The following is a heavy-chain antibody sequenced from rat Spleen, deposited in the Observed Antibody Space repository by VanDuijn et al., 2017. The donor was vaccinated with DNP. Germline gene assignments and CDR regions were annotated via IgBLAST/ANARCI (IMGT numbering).Heavy chain of an antibody. Sequence: EVQLVESGGDLVQPGRSLKLSCVASGFTFNNHWMTWIRQVPGKGLEWVASITSSGSRTYYPDSVKGRFTISRDNAENTLYLQMNSLRSEDTATYYCARGAGSPYWYFDFWGPGTMVTVSS. J-gene: IGHJ1*01. CDR2: ITSSGSRT. CDR3: ARGAGSPYWYFDF. CDR1: GFTFNNHW. V-gene: IGHV5-31*01. D-gene: IGHD5-1*01.